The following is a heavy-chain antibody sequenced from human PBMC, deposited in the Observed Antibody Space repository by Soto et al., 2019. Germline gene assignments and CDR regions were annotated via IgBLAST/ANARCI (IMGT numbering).Heavy chain of an antibody. V-gene: IGHV3-11*01. CDR1: GFTFSDYY. CDR3: ARDPRQLQFLYYYYYMDV. Sequence: PGGSLRLSCAASGFTFSDYYMSWIRQAPGKGLEWVSYISSSGSTIYYADSVKGRFTISRDNAKNSLYLQMNSLRAEDTAVYYCARDPRQLQFLYYYYYMDVWGKGTTVTVSS. J-gene: IGHJ6*03. D-gene: IGHD3-3*01. CDR2: ISSSGSTI.